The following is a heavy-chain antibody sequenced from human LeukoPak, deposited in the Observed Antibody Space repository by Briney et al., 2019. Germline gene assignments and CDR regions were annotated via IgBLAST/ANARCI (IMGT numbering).Heavy chain of an antibody. Sequence: GSLRLSPAPSRVTASTNYMSSGRQAPRRGLEWVSVIYAGGTTYYADSVKGRFTISRDNSKNPLYLQMNSLRDEDPAVYYCARDSSGWYDHWGQGTLVTVSS. CDR3: ARDSSGWYDH. CDR2: IYAGGTT. CDR1: RVTASTNY. J-gene: IGHJ5*02. D-gene: IGHD6-19*01. V-gene: IGHV3-53*01.